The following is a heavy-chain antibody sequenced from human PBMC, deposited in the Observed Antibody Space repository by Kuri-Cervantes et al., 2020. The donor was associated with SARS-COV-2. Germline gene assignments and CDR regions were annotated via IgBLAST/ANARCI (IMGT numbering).Heavy chain of an antibody. CDR3: ARDLGASSWWLYGMDV. CDR2: ISWNSGSI. J-gene: IGHJ6*02. V-gene: IGHV3-9*01. D-gene: IGHD6-13*01. Sequence: SLKISCAASGFTFDDYAMHWVRQAPGKGLEWVSGISWNSGSIGYADSVKGRFTISRDNAKNSLYLQMNNLRAEDTAVYYCARDLGASSWWLYGMDVWGQGTTVTVSS. CDR1: GFTFDDYA.